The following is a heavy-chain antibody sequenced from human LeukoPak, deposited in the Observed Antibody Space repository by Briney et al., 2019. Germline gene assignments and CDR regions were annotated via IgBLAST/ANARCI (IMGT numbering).Heavy chain of an antibody. CDR1: GFTFSSYG. D-gene: IGHD3-22*01. Sequence: PGGSLRLSCAASGFTFSSYGMHWVRQAPGKGLEWVAFIRYDGSNKYYADSVKGRFTISRDNSKNTLYLQMNSLRAEDTAVYYCARDVLALAYYDTEGRVDDIWGQGTMVTVSS. CDR3: ARDVLALAYYDTEGRVDDI. CDR2: IRYDGSNK. V-gene: IGHV3-30*02. J-gene: IGHJ3*02.